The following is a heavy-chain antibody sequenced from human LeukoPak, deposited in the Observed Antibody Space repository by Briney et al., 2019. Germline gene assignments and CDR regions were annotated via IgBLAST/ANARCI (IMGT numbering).Heavy chain of an antibody. CDR3: AKGVGLRLGVYFDY. V-gene: IGHV3-9*01. D-gene: IGHD3-16*01. CDR1: GFTFNDYA. J-gene: IGHJ4*02. CDR2: ISWNSGSI. Sequence: GGSLRLSCAASGFTFNDYAMHWVRQAPGKGLEWVSGISWNSGSIGYADSVKGRFTISRDNAKNSLNLQMNSLRAEDTALYYRAKGVGLRLGVYFDYWGQGTLVTVSS.